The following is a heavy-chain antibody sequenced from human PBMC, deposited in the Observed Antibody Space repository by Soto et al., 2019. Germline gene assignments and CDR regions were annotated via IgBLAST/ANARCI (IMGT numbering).Heavy chain of an antibody. CDR1: RGSVSSQTHF. J-gene: IGHJ4*02. D-gene: IGHD1-26*01. CDR3: VREDMSGTYYFDA. V-gene: IGHV4-61*01. CDR2: KYYSGIS. Sequence: SETLSLTCTVTRGSVSSQTHFWTWIRQPPGKGLEWIGYKYYSGISNYNPSLQSRVTISVDTSKNQFSLRLTSVTAADTAVYYCVREDMSGTYYFDAWGQGAMVTVSS.